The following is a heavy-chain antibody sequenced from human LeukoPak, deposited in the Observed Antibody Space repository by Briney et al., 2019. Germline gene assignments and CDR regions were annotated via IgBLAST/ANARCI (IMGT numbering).Heavy chain of an antibody. CDR2: IYYSGST. J-gene: IGHJ4*02. CDR3: ARETAGAVAGI. D-gene: IGHD6-19*01. V-gene: IGHV4-39*07. CDR1: GGSISSSSYY. Sequence: SETLSLTCTVSGGSISSSSYYWGWIRQPPGKGLEWIGNIYYSGSTYYNPSLKSRVTISVDTSKNQFSLKLSSVTAADTAVYYCARETAGAVAGIWGQGTLVTVSS.